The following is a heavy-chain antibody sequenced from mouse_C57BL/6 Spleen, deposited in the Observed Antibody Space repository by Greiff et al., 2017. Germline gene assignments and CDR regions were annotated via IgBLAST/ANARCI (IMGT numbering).Heavy chain of an antibody. CDR2: INPYNGGT. V-gene: IGHV1-19*01. CDR3: ARRDGNYLYYFDY. D-gene: IGHD2-1*01. CDR1: GYTFTDYY. J-gene: IGHJ2*01. Sequence: EVQLQESGPVLVKPGASVKMSCKASGYTFTDYYMNWVKQSHGKSLEWIGVINPYNGGTSYNQKFKGKATLTVDKSSSTAYMELNSLTSEDSAVYYCARRDGNYLYYFDYWGQGTTLTVSS.